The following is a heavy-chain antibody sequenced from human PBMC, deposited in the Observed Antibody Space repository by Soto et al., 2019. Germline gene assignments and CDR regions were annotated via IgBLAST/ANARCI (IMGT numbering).Heavy chain of an antibody. V-gene: IGHV1-18*01. CDR1: GYTFTSYS. J-gene: IGHJ4*02. CDR2: INAYNGNT. D-gene: IGHD2-2*01. Sequence: QVQLVQSGAEVKKPGASVKVSCKASGYTFTSYSINWVRQAPGQGLEWMGWINAYNGNTDYAQKFQGRVTLTTDTSTSTAYMELRSLRSDDTALYYCARDVVGYCSSTSCPLDYWGQGTLVTVSS. CDR3: ARDVVGYCSSTSCPLDY.